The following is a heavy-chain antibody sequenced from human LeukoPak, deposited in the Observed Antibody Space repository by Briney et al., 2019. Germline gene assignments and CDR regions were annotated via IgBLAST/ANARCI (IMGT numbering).Heavy chain of an antibody. CDR2: IKQDGSEK. CDR3: ARDPIVVVPAAHIYYCYGMDV. V-gene: IGHV3-7*03. D-gene: IGHD2-2*01. CDR1: GFTFSSYW. J-gene: IGHJ6*04. Sequence: GGSLRLSCAASGFTFSSYWMSWVRQAPGKGLEWVANIKQDGSEKYYVDSVKGRFTISRDNAKNSLYLQMNSLRAEDTAVYYCARDPIVVVPAAHIYYCYGMDVWGKGTTVTVSS.